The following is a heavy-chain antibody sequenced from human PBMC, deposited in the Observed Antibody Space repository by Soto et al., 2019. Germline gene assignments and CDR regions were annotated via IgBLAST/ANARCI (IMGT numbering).Heavy chain of an antibody. CDR2: IKQDESEK. CDR3: ARGLAVAVATGVDY. V-gene: IGHV3-7*01. CDR1: GFTFSIYW. Sequence: GGSLRLSCAASGFTFSIYWMSWVRQAPGKGLEWVANIKQDESEKYYVDSVKGRFTISRDNAKKSLYLQMNSLRVEDTAVYYCARGLAVAVATGVDYWGQGTLVTVSS. D-gene: IGHD6-19*01. J-gene: IGHJ4*02.